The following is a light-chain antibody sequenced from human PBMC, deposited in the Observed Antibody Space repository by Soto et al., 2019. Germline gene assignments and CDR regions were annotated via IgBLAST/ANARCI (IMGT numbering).Light chain of an antibody. CDR3: QQYNSYMWT. J-gene: IGKJ1*01. V-gene: IGKV1-5*03. Sequence: DIQMTQSPSTLSASVGDRVTITCRASQSISSWLAWYQQKPGKAHNLLIYKASTLESGVPSRFSGSGSGTEFTLTISSLQPDDFATYYCQQYNSYMWTFGQGTKVEIK. CDR1: QSISSW. CDR2: KAS.